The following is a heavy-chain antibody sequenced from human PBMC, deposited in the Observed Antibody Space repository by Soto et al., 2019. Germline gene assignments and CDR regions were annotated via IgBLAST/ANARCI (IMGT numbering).Heavy chain of an antibody. Sequence: SETLSLTCTVSGVSISDTSNYWDWIRQPPVKRLDWIGPIYFNGNTFYNPSLKSQLTISVDTSSNQFSLRLTSATAADTAVYYCARQGSYWGQGTLVTVSS. V-gene: IGHV4-39*01. CDR2: IYFNGNT. CDR1: GVSISDTSNY. CDR3: ARQGSY. J-gene: IGHJ4*02.